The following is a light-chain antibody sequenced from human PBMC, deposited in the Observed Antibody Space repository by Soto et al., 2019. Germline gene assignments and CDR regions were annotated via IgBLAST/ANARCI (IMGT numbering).Light chain of an antibody. Sequence: EIVMTQSPATLSVSPGERATLSCRASQSVSSNLAWYQQKPGQAPRLLIYGASTRATGIPARFSGGGSGTEFTLTISSPLSEDVSVYYCQQYNNWPPITFGQGTRLEIK. J-gene: IGKJ5*01. V-gene: IGKV3-15*01. CDR2: GAS. CDR3: QQYNNWPPIT. CDR1: QSVSSN.